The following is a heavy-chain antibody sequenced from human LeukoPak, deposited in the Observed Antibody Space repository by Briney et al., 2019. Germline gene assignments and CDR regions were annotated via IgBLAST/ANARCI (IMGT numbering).Heavy chain of an antibody. V-gene: IGHV4-4*07. Sequence: PSETLSLTCTVSGGSISSYYWSWIRQPAGKGLEWIGRIYTSGSTNYNPSLKSRVTMSVDTSKNQFSLKLSSVTAADTAVYYCARAAAITPNYYYSMDVWGKGTTGTVSS. CDR1: GGSISSYY. D-gene: IGHD2-2*02. J-gene: IGHJ6*03. CDR2: IYTSGST. CDR3: ARAAAITPNYYYSMDV.